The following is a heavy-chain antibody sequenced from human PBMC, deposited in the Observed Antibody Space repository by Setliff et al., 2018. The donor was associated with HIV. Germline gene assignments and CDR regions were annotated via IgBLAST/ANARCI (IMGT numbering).Heavy chain of an antibody. CDR1: KITFKTYS. J-gene: IGHJ4*02. Sequence: GGSLRLSCVASKITFKTYSMNWVRQAPGKGLEWVSHIDADGSSTSYADSVKGRFTISRDNAKNSLYLQMNSLRAEDTAVYYCAKAFSKLLIDYWGQGTLVTVSS. CDR3: AKAFSKLLIDY. D-gene: IGHD2-15*01. CDR2: IDADGSST. V-gene: IGHV3-48*04.